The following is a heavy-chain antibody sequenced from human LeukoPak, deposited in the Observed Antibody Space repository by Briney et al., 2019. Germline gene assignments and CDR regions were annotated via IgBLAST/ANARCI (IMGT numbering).Heavy chain of an antibody. CDR2: ISGSGGST. CDR3: AKDSPVSVAVDFDY. CDR1: GFTVSSNY. J-gene: IGHJ4*02. D-gene: IGHD6-19*01. V-gene: IGHV3-23*01. Sequence: GSLRLSCAASGFTVSSNYMSWVRQAPGKGLEWVSAISGSGGSTYYADSVKGRFTISRDNSKNTLYLQMNSLRADDTAVYYCAKDSPVSVAVDFDYWGQGTLITVSS.